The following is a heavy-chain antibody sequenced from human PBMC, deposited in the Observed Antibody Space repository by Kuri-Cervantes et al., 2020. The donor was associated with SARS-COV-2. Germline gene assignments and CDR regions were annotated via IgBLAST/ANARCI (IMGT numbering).Heavy chain of an antibody. CDR2: IDGGGTSI. J-gene: IGHJ6*02. V-gene: IGHV3-74*01. Sequence: GESLKISCAASGFTFSAYWMHWVRHAPGKGLVWVSHIDGGGTSIGYADSVKGRFTISRDNAKGTLYLQMNSLRAEDTAMYYCARGDGMDVWGQGTTVTVSS. CDR3: ARGDGMDV. CDR1: GFTFSAYW.